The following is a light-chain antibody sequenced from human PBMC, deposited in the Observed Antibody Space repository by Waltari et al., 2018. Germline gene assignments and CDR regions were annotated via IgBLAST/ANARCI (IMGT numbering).Light chain of an antibody. CDR3: QQYNNYPPT. CDR1: QGLNHY. V-gene: IGKV1-16*02. Sequence: DIQMTQSPSSLSDSVGDIAPLTCRASQGLNHYLAWFQQKPGKAPKSLIYDASTLHSGVSSNFSGSGSGTDFTLTISSLQPEDVATYYCQQYNNYPPTFGGGTKVEIK. J-gene: IGKJ4*01. CDR2: DAS.